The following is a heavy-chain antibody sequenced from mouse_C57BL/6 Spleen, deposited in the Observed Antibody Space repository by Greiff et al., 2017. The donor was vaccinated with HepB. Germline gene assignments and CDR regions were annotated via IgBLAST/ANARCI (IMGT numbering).Heavy chain of an antibody. V-gene: IGHV1-5*01. J-gene: IGHJ3*01. CDR3: TRSPYYYGSSYPLFAY. CDR1: GYTFTSYW. Sequence: EVKLVESGTVLARPGASVKMSCKTSGYTFTSYWMHWVKQRPGQGLEWIGAIYPGNSDTSYNQKFKGKAKLTAVTSASTAYMELSSLTNEDSAVYYCTRSPYYYGSSYPLFAYWGQGTLVTVSA. D-gene: IGHD1-1*01. CDR2: IYPGNSDT.